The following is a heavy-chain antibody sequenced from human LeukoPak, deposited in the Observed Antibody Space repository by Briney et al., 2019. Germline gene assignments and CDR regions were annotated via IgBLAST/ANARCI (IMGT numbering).Heavy chain of an antibody. Sequence: SETLSLTCAVYGGSFSGYYWSWIRQPPGKGLEWIGEINHSGSTNYNPSLKSRVTISVDTSKNQFSLRLTSVTAADTAVYYCAKSNGYGLVDIWGQGTMVTVSS. V-gene: IGHV4-34*01. J-gene: IGHJ3*02. CDR1: GGSFSGYY. D-gene: IGHD3-10*01. CDR3: AKSNGYGLVDI. CDR2: INHSGST.